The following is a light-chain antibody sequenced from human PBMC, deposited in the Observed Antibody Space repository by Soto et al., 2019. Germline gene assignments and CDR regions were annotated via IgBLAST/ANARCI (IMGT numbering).Light chain of an antibody. V-gene: IGKV3D-20*01. J-gene: IGKJ2*01. CDR2: DAS. CDR3: QQYGSSPYT. Sequence: EIVLTQSPATLSLSPGERATLSCGASQSVSSSHLAWYQQKPGLAPRLLIYDASSRATGITDRFSGTGSGTDFSLTISRLEPEDFAVYYCQQYGSSPYTFGQGTKLEIK. CDR1: QSVSSSH.